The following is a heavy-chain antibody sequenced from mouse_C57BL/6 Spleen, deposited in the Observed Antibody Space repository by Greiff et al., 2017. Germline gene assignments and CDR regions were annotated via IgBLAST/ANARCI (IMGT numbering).Heavy chain of an antibody. D-gene: IGHD1-1*01. CDR3: ARDGSSYYFAY. V-gene: IGHV1-82*01. CDR1: GYAFSSSW. CDR2: IYPGDGDT. J-gene: IGHJ2*01. Sequence: VQLQQSGPELVKPGASVKISCKASGYAFSSSWMNWVKQRPGKGLEWIGRIYPGDGDTNYNGKFKGKATLTADKSSSTAYMQLSSLTSEDSAVYFCARDGSSYYFAYWGQGTNLTVSS.